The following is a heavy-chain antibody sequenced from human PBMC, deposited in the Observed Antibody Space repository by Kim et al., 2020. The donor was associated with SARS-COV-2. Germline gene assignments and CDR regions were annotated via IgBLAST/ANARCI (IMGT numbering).Heavy chain of an antibody. J-gene: IGHJ3*02. D-gene: IGHD3-22*01. CDR1: GVSISSSTYY. CDR3: TSSGWTYYNDRTAYAFDI. Sequence: SETLSLTCTVSGVSISSSTYYWGWIRQPPGKGLEWIGSFYYSGSTHYNPSLKSRVTVSVDTSKNQFSLKLSFVTAADTAVYYCTSSGWTYYNDRTAYAFDIWGQGTMVTVSS. CDR2: FYYSGST. V-gene: IGHV4-39*01.